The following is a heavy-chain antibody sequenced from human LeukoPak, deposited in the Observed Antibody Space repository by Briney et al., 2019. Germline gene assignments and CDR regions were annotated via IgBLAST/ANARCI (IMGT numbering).Heavy chain of an antibody. D-gene: IGHD6-19*01. V-gene: IGHV3-64*01. J-gene: IGHJ4*02. Sequence: GGSLRLSCAASRFTFSSYALHWVRQAPGKGLEYVSAISSNGGSTYYANSVKGRFTISRDNSKNTLYLQMGSLRAEDMAVYYCARGVLAPGSRGSYPAYWGQGTLVTVSS. CDR2: ISSNGGST. CDR3: ARGVLAPGSRGSYPAY. CDR1: RFTFSSYA.